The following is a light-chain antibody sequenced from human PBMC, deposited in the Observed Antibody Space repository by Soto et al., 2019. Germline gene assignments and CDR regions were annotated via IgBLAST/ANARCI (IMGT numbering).Light chain of an antibody. CDR2: AAS. CDR3: QQLKSFPLS. J-gene: IGKJ4*01. CDR1: QGISSS. Sequence: IRLTQSPSSLSASVGDRVTITCRASQGISSSLAWYQQQPGKAPKLLIYAASPLQSEVPSRLSGSGSGTDFTHTISSLHPEDFATYYCQQLKSFPLSFGGRTTVEIK. V-gene: IGKV1-9*01.